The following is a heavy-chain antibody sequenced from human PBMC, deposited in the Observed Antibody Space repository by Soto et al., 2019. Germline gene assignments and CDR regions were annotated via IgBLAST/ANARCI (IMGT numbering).Heavy chain of an antibody. Sequence: GGSLRLSCAASGFTFSSYGMHWVRQAPGKGLEWVAVISYDGSNKYYADSVKGRFTISRDNAKKSLYLEMHSLRAEDTAVYYCARYAAEVTTFFDHWGQGTLVTVSS. J-gene: IGHJ4*02. CDR1: GFTFSSYG. CDR3: ARYAAEVTTFFDH. V-gene: IGHV3-30*03. D-gene: IGHD4-17*01. CDR2: ISYDGSNK.